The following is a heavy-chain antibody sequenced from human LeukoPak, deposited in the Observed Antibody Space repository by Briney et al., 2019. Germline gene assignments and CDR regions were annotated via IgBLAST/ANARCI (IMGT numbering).Heavy chain of an antibody. V-gene: IGHV1-2*02. Sequence: ASVKVSCKTSGHRFTDYFMHWVRQAPGQGLEWMGWINPNSGGTNYAQKFQGRVTMTRDKSISTAYMELSRLRSDDTAVYSCARDLGIYCASTSCPSDYWGQGTLVTVSS. CDR3: ARDLGIYCASTSCPSDY. CDR1: GHRFTDYF. J-gene: IGHJ4*02. CDR2: INPNSGGT. D-gene: IGHD2-2*01.